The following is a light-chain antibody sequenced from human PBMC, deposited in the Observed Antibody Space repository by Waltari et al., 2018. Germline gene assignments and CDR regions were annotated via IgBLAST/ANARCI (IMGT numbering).Light chain of an antibody. Sequence: QSVMTQPPSASGTPGQRVTISCSGSRSNIGNNPVSWYQQLPGAAPKLLIYRDNQRPSGVPDRFSVSKSGTSASLAISGLRSEDEADYYCGGWDDSLNGWVFGGGTKLTVL. CDR3: GGWDDSLNGWV. J-gene: IGLJ3*02. CDR2: RDN. V-gene: IGLV1-47*01. CDR1: RSNIGNNP.